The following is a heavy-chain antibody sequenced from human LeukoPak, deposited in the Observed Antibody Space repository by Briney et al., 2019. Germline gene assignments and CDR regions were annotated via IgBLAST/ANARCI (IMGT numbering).Heavy chain of an antibody. CDR2: INAGNGNT. J-gene: IGHJ4*02. V-gene: IGHV1-3*01. CDR1: GYTFTSYD. D-gene: IGHD3-22*01. CDR3: ARDLSRFLYYDSSSYGY. Sequence: ASVKVSCKASGYTFTSYDINWVRQAPGQRLEWMGWINAGNGNTKYSQKFQGRVTITRDTSASTAYMELSSMRSEDTAVYYCARDLSRFLYYDSSSYGYWGQGTLVTVSS.